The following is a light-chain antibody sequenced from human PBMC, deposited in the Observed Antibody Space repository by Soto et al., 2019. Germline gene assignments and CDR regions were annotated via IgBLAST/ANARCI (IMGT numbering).Light chain of an antibody. Sequence: QSVLTRPASVSGSPGQSITSSCTGTSSDVGGYNYVSWYQQHPGKAPKLMIYEVSNRPSGVSNRFSGSKSGNTASLTISGPQAEDEADYYCSSYTSSSTYVFGTGTKVTVL. CDR3: SSYTSSSTYV. CDR1: SSDVGGYNY. J-gene: IGLJ1*01. CDR2: EVS. V-gene: IGLV2-14*01.